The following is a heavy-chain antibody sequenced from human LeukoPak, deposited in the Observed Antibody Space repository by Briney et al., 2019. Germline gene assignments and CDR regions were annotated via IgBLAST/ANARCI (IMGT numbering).Heavy chain of an antibody. CDR3: ALDYEAAPLDY. J-gene: IGHJ4*02. Sequence: ASVKVSCKASGYTFTGYYMHWVRQAPGQVLEWMGWINCNSGGTNYAQKFQGRVTLTRDTSISTAYMELSRLRSDDTAVYYCALDYEAAPLDYWGQGTLVTVSS. CDR2: INCNSGGT. V-gene: IGHV1-2*02. CDR1: GYTFTGYY. D-gene: IGHD6-6*01.